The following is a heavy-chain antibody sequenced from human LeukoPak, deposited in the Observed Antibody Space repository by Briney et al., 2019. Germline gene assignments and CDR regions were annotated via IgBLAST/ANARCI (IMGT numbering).Heavy chain of an antibody. V-gene: IGHV3-23*01. J-gene: IGHJ4*02. Sequence: GGSLRLSCVASGFTFGKYWMSWVRQAPGKGLEWVSAISGSGGSTYYADSVKGRFTISRDNSKNTLYLQMNSLRAEDTAVYYCAKPDSSGYRLRYFDYWGQGTLVTVSS. CDR3: AKPDSSGYRLRYFDY. D-gene: IGHD3-22*01. CDR1: GFTFGKYW. CDR2: ISGSGGST.